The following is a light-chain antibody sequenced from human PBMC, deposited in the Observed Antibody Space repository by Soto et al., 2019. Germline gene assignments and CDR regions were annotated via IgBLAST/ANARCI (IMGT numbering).Light chain of an antibody. V-gene: IGLV1-44*01. CDR2: TTN. J-gene: IGLJ1*01. CDR3: AAWDDSLNGHV. Sequence: QYVLTQPHSASGTPGQRVTISCSGSSSNIGTSSVHWFQQLPGTAPKLLISTTNQRPSGVPERFSGSKSGTSASLAISGLQSEDEVDDYCAAWDDSLNGHVFGTGTKVTVL. CDR1: SSNIGTSS.